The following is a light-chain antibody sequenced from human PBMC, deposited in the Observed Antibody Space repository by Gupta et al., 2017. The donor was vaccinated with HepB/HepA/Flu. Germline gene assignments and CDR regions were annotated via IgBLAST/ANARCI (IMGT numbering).Light chain of an antibody. CDR1: QSVYSS. J-gene: IGKJ5*01. V-gene: IGKV3-11*01. CDR2: DAS. CDR3: QQHSDWPT. Sequence: TVLTQSPATLSLSPGERATLSCRASQSVYSSLAWYQHMPGHAPRLLIYDASNRATGIPARFSGTGSGTDFTLTISSLEPEDFAVYYCQQHSDWPTFGQGTRLEI.